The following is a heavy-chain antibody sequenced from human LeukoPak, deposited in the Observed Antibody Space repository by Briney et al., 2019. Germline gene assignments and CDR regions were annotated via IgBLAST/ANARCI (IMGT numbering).Heavy chain of an antibody. V-gene: IGHV4-59*08. CDR3: ARPVAGTLDAFDI. Sequence: PSEALSLTCTVSGGSISSYYWSWIRQPPGKGLEWIGYIYYSGSTNYNPSLKSRVTISVDTSKNQFSLKLSSVTAADTAVYYCARPVAGTLDAFDIWGQGTMVTVSS. CDR2: IYYSGST. CDR1: GGSISSYY. D-gene: IGHD6-19*01. J-gene: IGHJ3*02.